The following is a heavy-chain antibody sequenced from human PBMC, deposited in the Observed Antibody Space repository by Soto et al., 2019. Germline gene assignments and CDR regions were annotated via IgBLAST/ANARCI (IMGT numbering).Heavy chain of an antibody. Sequence: PGGSLRLSCAASGFTFSSYGMHWVRQAPGKGLEWVAVISYDGSNKYYADSVKGRFTISRDNSKNTLYLQMNSLRAEDTAVYYCAKGTVYSSGGSCSNSLVYWGQGPLVTV. CDR1: GFTFSSYG. D-gene: IGHD2-15*01. CDR2: ISYDGSNK. CDR3: AKGTVYSSGGSCSNSLVY. J-gene: IGHJ4*02. V-gene: IGHV3-30*18.